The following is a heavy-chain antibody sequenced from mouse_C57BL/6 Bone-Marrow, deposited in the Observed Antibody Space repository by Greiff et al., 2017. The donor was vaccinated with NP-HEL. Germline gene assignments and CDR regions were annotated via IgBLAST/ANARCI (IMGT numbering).Heavy chain of an antibody. V-gene: IGHV1-39*01. CDR1: VSSFTYYH. J-gene: IGHJ3*01. Sequence: QLQQSGPELVKPCASLTLSFPASVSSFTYYHLHFFPHINVTSLEWIGVINPNYGTTSYNQKFKGKATLTVDQSSSTAYMQLNSLTSEASAVYYCAKRRSSGYEGDGFAYWGQGTLVTVSA. D-gene: IGHD3-1*01. CDR3: AKRRSSGYEGDGFAY. CDR2: INPNYGTT.